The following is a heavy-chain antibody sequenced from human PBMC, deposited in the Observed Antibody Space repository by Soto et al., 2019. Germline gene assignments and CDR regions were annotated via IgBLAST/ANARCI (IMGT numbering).Heavy chain of an antibody. V-gene: IGHV3-53*01. CDR2: IYSGGYT. Sequence: EVQLVESGGGLIQPGGSLRLSCAVSGFTVSNNYMSWVRQAPGKGLGGVSVIYSGGYTAYGDSVKGRFTISRDKSKNTPFLQINHLGPADTAVYSCASRAGGGGYWGQGTLVTVSS. CDR3: ASRAGGGGY. D-gene: IGHD3-10*01. J-gene: IGHJ4*02. CDR1: GFTVSNNY.